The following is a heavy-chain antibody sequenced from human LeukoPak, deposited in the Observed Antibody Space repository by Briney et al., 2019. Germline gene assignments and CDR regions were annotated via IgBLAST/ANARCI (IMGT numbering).Heavy chain of an antibody. D-gene: IGHD3-22*01. J-gene: IGHJ5*01. CDR2: KNPNGGDT. CDR3: AKTGYYDSGDNWFDS. CDR1: GYTFTCYD. V-gene: IGHV1-8*01. Sequence: AAVTVSLKSSGYTFTCYDINWVRQPTAQGREWVGCKNPNGGDTGYAQKFQGRVTMTRNISISTAYMEMSSLTSGDTAVYFCAKTGYYDSGDNWFDSWGQGTLVTVSS.